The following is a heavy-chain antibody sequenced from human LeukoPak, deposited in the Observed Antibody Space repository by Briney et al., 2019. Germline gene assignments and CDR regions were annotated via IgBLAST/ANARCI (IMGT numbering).Heavy chain of an antibody. D-gene: IGHD2-15*01. CDR2: IRSSGGEA. J-gene: IGHJ5*02. V-gene: IGHV3-23*01. CDR1: GFTFSDYS. CDR3: AKGGYTTWFDP. Sequence: GGSLRLSCAASGFTFSDYSMTWVRQAPGKGLEWVSNIRSSGGEAFYADSVKGRFTISRDNSKNTLYLEMNSLRAEDTAVYYCAKGGYTTWFDPWGQGTLVTVSS.